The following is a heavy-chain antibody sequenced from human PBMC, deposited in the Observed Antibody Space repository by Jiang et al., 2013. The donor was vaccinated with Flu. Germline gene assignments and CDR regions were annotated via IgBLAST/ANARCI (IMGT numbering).Heavy chain of an antibody. D-gene: IGHD6-19*01. CDR3: ARGSRRYSSGVDY. CDR2: ISSSSRYT. CDR1: GFTFSDYY. V-gene: IGHV3-11*05. Sequence: VQLVESGGGLVKPGGSLRLSCAASGFTFSDYYMSWIRQAPGKGLEWGAYISSSSRYTNYADSVKGRFTISRDNAKNSLYLQMNSLRAEDTAVYYCARGSRRYSSGVDYWGQGTLVTVSS. J-gene: IGHJ4*02.